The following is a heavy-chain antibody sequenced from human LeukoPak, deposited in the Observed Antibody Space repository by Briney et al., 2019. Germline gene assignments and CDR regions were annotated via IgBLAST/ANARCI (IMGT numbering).Heavy chain of an antibody. CDR2: ISRDGGST. D-gene: IGHD3-22*01. CDR1: GFTFDDYA. V-gene: IGHV3-43D*03. CDR3: AKDHYYDSSGYGYFDY. Sequence: GGSLRLSCAASGFTFDDYAMHWVRQAPGKGLEWVSLISRDGGSTYYADSVKGRFTISRDNSKNSLYLQMNSLRAEDTALYYCAKDHYYDSSGYGYFDYWGQGTLVTVSS. J-gene: IGHJ4*02.